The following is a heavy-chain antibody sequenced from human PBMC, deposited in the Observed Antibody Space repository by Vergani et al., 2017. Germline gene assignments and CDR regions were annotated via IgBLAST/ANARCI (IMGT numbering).Heavy chain of an antibody. V-gene: IGHV3-7*03. D-gene: IGHD1-26*01. J-gene: IGHJ6*04. Sequence: EVQLVESGGGLVQPGGSLRLSCAASGFTFNSYWMTWVRQAPGKGLEWVANIKKDGSEKNYVDSVKGRFTISRDNAKNSLYLQMNSLRAEDTAVYYCASPREPVFWGKGTTVTVSS. CDR1: GFTFNSYW. CDR3: ASPREPVF. CDR2: IKKDGSEK.